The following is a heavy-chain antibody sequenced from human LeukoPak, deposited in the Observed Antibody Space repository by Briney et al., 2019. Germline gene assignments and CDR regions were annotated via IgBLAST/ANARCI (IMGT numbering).Heavy chain of an antibody. CDR1: GFTFSSYA. D-gene: IGHD4-11*01. J-gene: IGHJ5*02. CDR2: ISGSGGST. V-gene: IGHV3-23*01. CDR3: AKTDSKGYSNYQSYRGWFDP. Sequence: GGSLRLSCAASGFTFSSYAMSWVRQAPGKGLEWVSAISGSGGSTYYADSVKGRFTISRDNSKNTLYLQMNSLRAEDTAVYYFAKTDSKGYSNYQSYRGWFDPWGQGTLVTVSS.